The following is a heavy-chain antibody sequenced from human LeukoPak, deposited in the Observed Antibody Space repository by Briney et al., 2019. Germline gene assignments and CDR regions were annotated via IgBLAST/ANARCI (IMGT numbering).Heavy chain of an antibody. J-gene: IGHJ4*02. CDR2: IYTSGST. CDR1: GGSISSGSYY. Sequence: PSQTLSLACTVSGGSISSGSYYWSWIRQPAGKGLEWIGRIYTSGSTNYNPSLKSRVTISVDTSKNQFSLKLSSVTAADTAVYYCARVRGYSYLYFDYWGQGTLVTVSS. CDR3: ARVRGYSYLYFDY. V-gene: IGHV4-61*02. D-gene: IGHD5-18*01.